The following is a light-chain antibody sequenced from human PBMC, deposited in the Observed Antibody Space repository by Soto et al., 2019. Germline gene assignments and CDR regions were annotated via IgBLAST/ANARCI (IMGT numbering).Light chain of an antibody. J-gene: IGLJ2*01. CDR2: ENN. V-gene: IGLV1-51*02. CDR3: GTWDTSLSGGV. Sequence: QSVLTQPPSVSAAPGQKVTISCSGSSPNIGRNYVCWYQQLPGSAPKLLIYENNKRPSGIPDRFSGSKSGTSATLDITGLQTGDEADYFCGTWDTSLSGGVFGGGTKVTVL. CDR1: SPNIGRNY.